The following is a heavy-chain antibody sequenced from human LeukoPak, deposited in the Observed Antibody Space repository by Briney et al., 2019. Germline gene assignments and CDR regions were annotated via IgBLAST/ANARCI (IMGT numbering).Heavy chain of an antibody. J-gene: IGHJ4*02. CDR2: ISYDGSNK. V-gene: IGHV3-30*04. Sequence: PGGSLRLSCAASGFTFSSYAMHWVRQAPGKGLEWVAVISYDGSNKYYADSVKGRFTISRDNSKNTLYLQMNSLRAEDTAVYYCARGDSGSYYNGVDYWGQGTLVTISS. CDR1: GFTFSSYA. CDR3: ARGDSGSYYNGVDY. D-gene: IGHD3-10*01.